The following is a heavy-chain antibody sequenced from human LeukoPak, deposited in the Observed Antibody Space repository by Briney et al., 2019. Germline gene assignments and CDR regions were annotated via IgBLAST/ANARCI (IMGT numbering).Heavy chain of an antibody. D-gene: IGHD5-12*01. Sequence: SETLSLTCTVSGGSISSYYWSWIRQPPGKGLEWNGYIYYSGSTSYNPSLKSRVTISVDTSKNQFSLKLSSVTAADTAVYYCARGGGYDSLNFDYWGQGTLVTVSS. CDR2: IYYSGST. CDR1: GGSISSYY. J-gene: IGHJ4*02. V-gene: IGHV4-59*01. CDR3: ARGGGYDSLNFDY.